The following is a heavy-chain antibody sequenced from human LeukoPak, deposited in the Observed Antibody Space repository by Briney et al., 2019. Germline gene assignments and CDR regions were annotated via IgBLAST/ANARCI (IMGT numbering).Heavy chain of an antibody. CDR2: IKFDGSEK. CDR3: ATSRLRAAYDI. D-gene: IGHD4-17*01. Sequence: QPGGSLRLSCAASGFTFSNYWMTWVRQAPGQGLEWVTNIKFDGSEKHYADSVKGRFTISRDNAKNSLSLQINSLRAEDTAVCYCATSRLRAAYDIWGQGTLVTVSS. V-gene: IGHV3-7*01. CDR1: GFTFSNYW. J-gene: IGHJ3*02.